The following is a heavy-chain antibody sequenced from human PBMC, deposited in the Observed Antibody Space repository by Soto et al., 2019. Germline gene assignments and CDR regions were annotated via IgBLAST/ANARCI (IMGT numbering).Heavy chain of an antibody. V-gene: IGHV3-21*01. CDR1: GFTFSSYS. CDR2: ISSSSSYI. J-gene: IGHJ5*02. CDR3: ARDLRIAAAGRGNWFDP. Sequence: PGGSLRLSCAASGFTFSSYSMNWVRQAPGKGLEWVSSISSSSSYIYYADSVKGRFTISRDNAKNSLYLQMNSLRAEDMAVYYCARDLRIAAAGRGNWFDPWGQGTLVTVSS. D-gene: IGHD6-13*01.